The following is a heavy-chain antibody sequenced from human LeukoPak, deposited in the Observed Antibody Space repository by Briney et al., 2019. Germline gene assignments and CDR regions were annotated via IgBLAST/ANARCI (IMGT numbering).Heavy chain of an antibody. Sequence: PGRSLRLSCVASGITFSSFGMHWVRQAPGKGLEWVAFIWFDGSSEYYTDSVKGRFTISRDNSKKTLYLQMNSLRAEDTAVYYCARDSPVTAGPFDPWGQGTLVTVSS. J-gene: IGHJ5*02. V-gene: IGHV3-33*01. D-gene: IGHD4-11*01. CDR2: IWFDGSSE. CDR1: GITFSSFG. CDR3: ARDSPVTAGPFDP.